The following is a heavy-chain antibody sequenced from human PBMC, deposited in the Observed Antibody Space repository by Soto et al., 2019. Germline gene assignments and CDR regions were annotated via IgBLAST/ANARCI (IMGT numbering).Heavy chain of an antibody. CDR3: ARLGGYYHSLDT. CDR2: VYYTGTT. CDR1: GGASDNYY. Sequence: ATMAPTGTGSGGASDNYYWTRIRQPPGMGLEWIGYVYYTGTTSYNPSLKSRVTISIDGSKNQISLKLSSVTAGDTAFYYCARLGGYYHSLDTWGQGTLVTVS. V-gene: IGHV4-59*08. J-gene: IGHJ5*02. D-gene: IGHD3-22*01.